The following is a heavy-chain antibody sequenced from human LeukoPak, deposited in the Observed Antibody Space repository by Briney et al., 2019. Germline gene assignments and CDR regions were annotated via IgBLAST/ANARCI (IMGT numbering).Heavy chain of an antibody. CDR1: GFTFSSYW. CDR3: ARDVYSGSPNLPDY. Sequence: PGGSLRLSCAASGFTFSSYWMSWVRQAPGKGVEWVANIKQDGSEKYYVDSVKGRFTISRDNAKNSLYLQMNSLRAEDTAVYYCARDVYSGSPNLPDYWGQGTLVTVSS. V-gene: IGHV3-7*01. D-gene: IGHD1-26*01. J-gene: IGHJ4*02. CDR2: IKQDGSEK.